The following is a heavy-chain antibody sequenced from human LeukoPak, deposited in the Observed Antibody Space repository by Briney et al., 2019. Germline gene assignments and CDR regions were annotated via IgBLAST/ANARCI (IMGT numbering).Heavy chain of an antibody. D-gene: IGHD3-10*01. CDR3: ARGGYQWFGELSRLANWFDP. Sequence: SETLPLTCTVSGGSITHFYCTWVRQPPGKGLEWIGEINHSGSTNYNPSLKSRVTISVDTSKNQFSLKLSSVTAADTAVYYCARGGYQWFGELSRLANWFDPWGQGTLVTVSS. CDR2: INHSGST. J-gene: IGHJ5*02. CDR1: GGSITHFY. V-gene: IGHV4-34*01.